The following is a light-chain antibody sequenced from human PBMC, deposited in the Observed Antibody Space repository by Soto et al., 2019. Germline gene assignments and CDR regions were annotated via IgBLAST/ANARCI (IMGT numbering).Light chain of an antibody. Sequence: DIQMTQSPSTLSASVGDRVTITCRASQILNNRLSWYQQKPGKAPNLLISGAFNLQSGVPSRFGGGGSGTDFTLTIISLQPEEFATYYCQQSYITLYSFGQGTRLEIK. V-gene: IGKV1-39*01. CDR1: QILNNR. CDR3: QQSYITLYS. CDR2: GAF. J-gene: IGKJ2*01.